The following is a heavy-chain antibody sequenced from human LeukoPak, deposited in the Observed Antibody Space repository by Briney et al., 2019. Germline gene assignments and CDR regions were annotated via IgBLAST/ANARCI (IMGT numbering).Heavy chain of an antibody. CDR2: ITGGSNYI. Sequence: GGSLRLSCAASGFTFSSYSMNWVRQAPGRGVEWVSSITGGSNYIYYADLVKGRFTISRDNAKNSLYLQMNSLRADDTAVYYCATAPRYMGYYFDYWGQATLVTVSS. CDR3: ATAPRYMGYYFDY. CDR1: GFTFSSYS. D-gene: IGHD1-14*01. J-gene: IGHJ4*02. V-gene: IGHV3-21*01.